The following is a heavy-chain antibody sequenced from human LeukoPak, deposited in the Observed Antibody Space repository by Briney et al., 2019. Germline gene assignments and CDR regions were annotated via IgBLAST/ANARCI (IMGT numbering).Heavy chain of an antibody. V-gene: IGHV1-2*02. J-gene: IGHJ4*02. CDR1: GYTFTGYY. CDR3: ARGRRAARLPYFDY. Sequence: GASVKVSYKASGYTFTGYYMHWVRQAPGQGLEWMGWINPNSGGTNYAQKFQGRVTMTRDTSISTAYMELSRLRSDDTAVYYCARGRRAARLPYFDYWGQGTLVTVSS. D-gene: IGHD6-6*01. CDR2: INPNSGGT.